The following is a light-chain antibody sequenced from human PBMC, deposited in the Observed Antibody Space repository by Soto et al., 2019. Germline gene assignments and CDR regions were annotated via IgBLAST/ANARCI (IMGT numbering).Light chain of an antibody. Sequence: QSVLTQPPSVSGAPGQRVTISCTGSSSKIGAGYDVHWYQQLPGTAPKVLIYGNSNRPLGVPDRFSGSKSGTSASLAITGLQAGDEADYYCQSYDSSLSAVVFGGGTKLTVL. J-gene: IGLJ2*01. CDR1: SSKIGAGYD. CDR3: QSYDSSLSAVV. CDR2: GNS. V-gene: IGLV1-40*01.